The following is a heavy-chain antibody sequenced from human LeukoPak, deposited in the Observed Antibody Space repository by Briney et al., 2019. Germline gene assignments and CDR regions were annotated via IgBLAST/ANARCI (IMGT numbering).Heavy chain of an antibody. CDR1: GYTFVSYW. CDR2: ISPVDSDT. CDR3: ARRTVKNAFDI. V-gene: IGHV5-51*01. D-gene: IGHD1/OR15-1a*01. Sequence: GESLKISCKGSGYTFVSYWIAWVRQMPGQGLEWLGIISPVDSDTRYSPSFRGQVLISVDKSISTAYLQWSSLKASDTAMYYCARRTVKNAFDIWGQGTMVTVSS. J-gene: IGHJ3*02.